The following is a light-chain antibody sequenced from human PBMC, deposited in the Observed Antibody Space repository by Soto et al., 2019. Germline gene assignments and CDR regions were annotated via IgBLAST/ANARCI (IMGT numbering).Light chain of an antibody. CDR3: QQYGISPPYT. J-gene: IGKJ2*01. CDR1: QSVSSNY. Sequence: EIVLTQSPGTLSLSPGERATLSCRASQSVSSNYLAWYQHKPGQAPRLLIFAASSRATGIPDRFSGSGSGTDFTLTISRLEPEDFAMYYCQQYGISPPYTFGQGTELEIK. CDR2: AAS. V-gene: IGKV3-20*01.